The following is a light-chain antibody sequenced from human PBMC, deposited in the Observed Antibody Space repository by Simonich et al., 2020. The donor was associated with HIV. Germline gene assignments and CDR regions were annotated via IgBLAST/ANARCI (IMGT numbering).Light chain of an antibody. CDR1: SSDVGGYNY. V-gene: IGLV2-14*01. CDR3: SSYTSSSTLV. CDR2: DVS. Sequence: QSALTQPASVSGSPGQSITFSCTGTSSDVGGYNYVSWYQQHPGKAPKLMIYDVSRRPAGVPGRFSGSKSGNTASLTISGRQAEDEADYYCSSYTSSSTLVFGGGTKLTVL. J-gene: IGLJ3*02.